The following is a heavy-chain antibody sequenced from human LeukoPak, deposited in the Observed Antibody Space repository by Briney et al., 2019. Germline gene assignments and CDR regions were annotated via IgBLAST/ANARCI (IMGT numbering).Heavy chain of an antibody. D-gene: IGHD3-16*01. V-gene: IGHV3-53*01. CDR2: LYSGGGT. CDR1: GLTVSSNY. J-gene: IGHJ4*02. Sequence: GGPLRLSCAASGLTVSSNYMSWVRQAPGKGLEWVSVLYSGGGTYYADSVQGRFTISRDNSKNTLYLQMNSLRAEDTAVYYCARVPGGAYYFDYWGQGTLVTVSS. CDR3: ARVPGGAYYFDY.